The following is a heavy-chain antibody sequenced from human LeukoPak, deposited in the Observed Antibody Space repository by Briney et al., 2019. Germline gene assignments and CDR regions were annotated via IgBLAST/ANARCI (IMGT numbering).Heavy chain of an antibody. Sequence: GGSLRLSCAASGFTFSSNGMHWVRQAPGKGLEWVEVMSYDGSNKYYADSVKGRFTISRDNSKNTLYLQMNSLRAEDTAVYYCAKDRSRSWSFDYWGQGTLVTVSS. D-gene: IGHD6-13*01. CDR3: AKDRSRSWSFDY. J-gene: IGHJ4*02. V-gene: IGHV3-30*18. CDR1: GFTFSSNG. CDR2: MSYDGSNK.